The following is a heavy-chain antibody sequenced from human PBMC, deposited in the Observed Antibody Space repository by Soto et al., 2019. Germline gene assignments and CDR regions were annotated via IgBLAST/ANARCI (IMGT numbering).Heavy chain of an antibody. D-gene: IGHD3-10*01. CDR2: ISVYTGNT. CDR1: GYSFTSYG. J-gene: IGHJ6*02. V-gene: IGHV1-18*04. CDR3: ARDRCITDRCYTHHFDV. Sequence: SCKSSGYSFTSYGVSWVRQAPGQGLEWLGWISVYTGNTKQAQKFQDRVTLTTEASTNTAYMELRNLRSDDTAVYYCARDRCITDRCYTHHFDVWGQGTTVTVSS.